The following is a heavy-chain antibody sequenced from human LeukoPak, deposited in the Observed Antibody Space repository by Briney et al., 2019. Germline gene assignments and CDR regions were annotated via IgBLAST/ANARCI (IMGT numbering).Heavy chain of an antibody. D-gene: IGHD1-26*01. Sequence: GGSLRLSCAASGFTFSSYSMTWVRQAPGKGLEWVSSISSSSSYIYYADSVKGRFTISRDNAKNSLYLQMNSLRAEDTAVYYCARDGFGYSGSYVTRYYFDYWGQGTLVTVSS. CDR2: ISSSSSYI. J-gene: IGHJ4*02. V-gene: IGHV3-21*01. CDR3: ARDGFGYSGSYVTRYYFDY. CDR1: GFTFSSYS.